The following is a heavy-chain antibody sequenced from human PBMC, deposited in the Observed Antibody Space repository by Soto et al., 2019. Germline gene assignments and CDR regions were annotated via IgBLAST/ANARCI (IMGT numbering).Heavy chain of an antibody. CDR2: INPNSGGT. J-gene: IGHJ6*03. V-gene: IGHV1-2*04. CDR3: ARGPDYDFWSATSYHYYYMDV. CDR1: GYTFTSYY. Sequence: ASVKVSCKASGYTFTSYYMHWVRQAPGQGLEWMGWINPNSGGTNYAQKFQGWVTMTRDTSISTAYMELSRLRSDDTAVYYCARGPDYDFWSATSYHYYYMDVWGKGTTVTVSS. D-gene: IGHD3-3*01.